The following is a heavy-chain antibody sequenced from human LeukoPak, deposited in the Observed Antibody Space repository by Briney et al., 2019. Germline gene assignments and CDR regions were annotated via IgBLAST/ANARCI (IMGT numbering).Heavy chain of an antibody. CDR1: GFTVSSNY. CDR2: IYSGGST. CDR3: ARHYYGSGNFYMHV. V-gene: IGHV3-53*01. Sequence: GGSLRLSCAASGFTVSSNYMSWVRQAPGKGLEWISVIYSGGSTYYGDSVKGRLTISRDSSKNTLYLQMNSLRAEDTAVYYCARHYYGSGNFYMHVWVKGTTVIVSS. D-gene: IGHD3-10*01. J-gene: IGHJ6*03.